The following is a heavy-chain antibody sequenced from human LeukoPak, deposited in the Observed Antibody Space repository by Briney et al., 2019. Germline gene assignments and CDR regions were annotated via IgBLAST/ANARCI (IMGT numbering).Heavy chain of an antibody. Sequence: GGSLRLSCAASGFTFSDYYMSWIRQAPGKGLEWVSSISSSSSYIYYADSVKGRFTISRDNAKNSLYLQMNSLRAEDTAVYYCARIRQQLYRNYMDVWGKGTTVTVSS. CDR2: ISSSSSYI. J-gene: IGHJ6*03. D-gene: IGHD6-13*01. V-gene: IGHV3-11*06. CDR3: ARIRQQLYRNYMDV. CDR1: GFTFSDYY.